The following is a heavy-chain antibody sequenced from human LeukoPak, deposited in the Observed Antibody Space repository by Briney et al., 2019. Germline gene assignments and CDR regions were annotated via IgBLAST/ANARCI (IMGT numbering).Heavy chain of an antibody. CDR2: IWYDGSNK. Sequence: GGSLRLSCAASGFTFSSYGMHWVRQAPGKGLEWVAVIWYDGSNKYYADSVKGRFTISRDNSKNTLYLQMNSLRAEDTAVYYCARERAPYYFDYWGQGTLVTVS. CDR3: ARERAPYYFDY. V-gene: IGHV3-33*01. CDR1: GFTFSSYG. J-gene: IGHJ4*02.